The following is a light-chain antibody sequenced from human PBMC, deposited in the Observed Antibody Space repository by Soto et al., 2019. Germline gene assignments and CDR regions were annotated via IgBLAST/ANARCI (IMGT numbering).Light chain of an antibody. CDR3: HQTFTPPLT. V-gene: IGKV1-39*01. CDR1: QSISNF. CDR2: AAS. Sequence: DIEMTQSPSSLSASVGDSVTITCRASQSISNFLTWYRKSPGRATELLIYAASTLQSGVPSRFSGSGSGTDFTLTIRSLQPEDFATYWCHQTFTPPLTFGGGTKVEI. J-gene: IGKJ4*01.